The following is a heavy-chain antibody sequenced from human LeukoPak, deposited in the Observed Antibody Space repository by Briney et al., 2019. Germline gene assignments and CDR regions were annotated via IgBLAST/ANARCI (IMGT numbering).Heavy chain of an antibody. J-gene: IGHJ1*01. CDR1: GFTFSSYW. D-gene: IGHD1-1*01. CDR3: AGGYRYFHH. Sequence: GGSLRLSRAASGFTFSSYWMHWVRQAPGKGLVWVSRISSDGTSTSYADSVKGRFTISRDNAKNTLYLQMNSLRAEDTAVYYCAGGYRYFHHWGQGTLVTVSS. V-gene: IGHV3-74*01. CDR2: ISSDGTST.